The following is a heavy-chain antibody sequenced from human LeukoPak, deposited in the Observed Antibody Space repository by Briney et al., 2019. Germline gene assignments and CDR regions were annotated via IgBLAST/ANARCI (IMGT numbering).Heavy chain of an antibody. CDR1: GFSLSNYW. CDR3: ARETRGSYVPGLDS. V-gene: IGHV3-7*01. Sequence: GGSLRLSCAASGFSLSNYWISWVRQAPGKGLEWVANIKLDGSEKYYVNSVKGRFTISRDNAKNSLNPQMNSLRAEDTAVYYCARETRGSYVPGLDSWGQGTLVTVSS. J-gene: IGHJ4*02. D-gene: IGHD1-26*01. CDR2: IKLDGSEK.